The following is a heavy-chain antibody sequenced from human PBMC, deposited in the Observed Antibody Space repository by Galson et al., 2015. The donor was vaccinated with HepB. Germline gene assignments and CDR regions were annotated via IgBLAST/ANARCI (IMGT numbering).Heavy chain of an antibody. CDR1: GYTFTSHG. CDR2: NSAYDGNT. Sequence: SVKVSCKASGYTFTSHGIIWVRQAPGQGPEWMGWNSAYDGNTKYAQKLQDRVTMTTDRSASKAYMELRSLRSDDTAVYYCAKTARPYHYNYGMDVWGQGTTVTVSS. V-gene: IGHV1-18*04. D-gene: IGHD2-2*01. CDR3: AKTARPYHYNYGMDV. J-gene: IGHJ6*02.